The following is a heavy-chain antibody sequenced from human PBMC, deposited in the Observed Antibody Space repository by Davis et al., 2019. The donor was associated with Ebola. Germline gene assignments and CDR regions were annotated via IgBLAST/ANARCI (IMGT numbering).Heavy chain of an antibody. CDR3: ARDRHDSGAFGF. CDR1: GASITSGYFS. D-gene: IGHD3-22*01. Sequence: SETLSLTCNVSGASITSGYFSWSWVRQPAGKGLEWIGHIYSSGSTKYNPSLESRITISLDTSKNQFSLRLNSVTAADTAIYFCARDRHDSGAFGFWGQGTLVTVSS. J-gene: IGHJ4*02. V-gene: IGHV4-61*09. CDR2: IYSSGST.